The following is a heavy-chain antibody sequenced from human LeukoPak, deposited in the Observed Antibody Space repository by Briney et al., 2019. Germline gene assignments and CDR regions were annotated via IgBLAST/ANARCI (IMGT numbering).Heavy chain of an antibody. D-gene: IGHD4-17*01. CDR2: IYTSYFT. CDR3: ARVHIMTVTYFDS. J-gene: IGHJ4*02. CDR1: GDSMSGYS. Sequence: SETLSLTYTISGDSMSGYSWSWLRQPAGKELEWIGRIYTSYFTEYNLSLDGRVTMSIDTSKNQFSLMLDSVTAADTAIYYCARVHIMTVTYFDSWGQGALVTVSS. V-gene: IGHV4-4*07.